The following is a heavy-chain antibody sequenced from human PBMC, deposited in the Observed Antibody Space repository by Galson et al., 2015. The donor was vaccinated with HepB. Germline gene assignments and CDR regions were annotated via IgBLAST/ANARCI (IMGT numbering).Heavy chain of an antibody. CDR2: IWHDGSKK. J-gene: IGHJ6*03. V-gene: IGHV3-33*01. CDR3: ARDLELGNWFYMDV. D-gene: IGHD7-27*01. CDR1: GLTFSTYG. Sequence: SLRLSCAASGLTFSTYGMHWVRQAPGKGLDWVAVIWHDGSKKYYADSVKGRFTISRDNSKNTLYLQMNSLRAEDTAVYYCARDLELGNWFYMDVWGKGTTVTVSS.